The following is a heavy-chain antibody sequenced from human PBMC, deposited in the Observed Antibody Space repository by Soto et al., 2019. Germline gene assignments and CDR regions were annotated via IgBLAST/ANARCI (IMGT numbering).Heavy chain of an antibody. Sequence: SETLSLTCSVSGGSMSDYFWSWIRQSPGKGLEWIGYIYYLGSTDYNPSLKSRVTISVDTSKRQFSLRLTSVTAADTAVYYCARDGYDGSGSPYPDYWGPGTQVTVSS. D-gene: IGHD3-10*01. CDR3: ARDGYDGSGSPYPDY. CDR1: GGSMSDYF. V-gene: IGHV4-59*01. CDR2: IYYLGST. J-gene: IGHJ4*02.